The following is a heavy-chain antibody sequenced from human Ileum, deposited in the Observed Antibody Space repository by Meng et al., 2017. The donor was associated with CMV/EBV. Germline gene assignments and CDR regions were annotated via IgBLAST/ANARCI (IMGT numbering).Heavy chain of an antibody. D-gene: IGHD2-21*01. Sequence: GSLRLSCTVSGGSISNYYWSWIRQPPGKGLEWIGYIYYSGSTNYNPSLKSRVTISVDTSKNQFSLELNSVTAADTAVYYCAKDGLSYCGGDCYHYSHYWGQGTLVTVSS. CDR2: IYYSGST. J-gene: IGHJ4*02. CDR3: AKDGLSYCGGDCYHYSHY. V-gene: IGHV4-59*01. CDR1: GGSISNYY.